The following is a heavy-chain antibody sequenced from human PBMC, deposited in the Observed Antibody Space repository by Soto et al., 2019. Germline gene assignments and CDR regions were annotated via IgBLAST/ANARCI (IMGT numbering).Heavy chain of an antibody. V-gene: IGHV1-69*06. CDR1: GGTFSSYA. CDR2: IIPIFGTA. J-gene: IGHJ4*02. Sequence: GASVKVSCKASGGTFSSYAISWVRQAPGQGLEWMGGIIPIFGTANYAQKFQGRVTITADKSTSTAYMELGSLRSEDTAVYYCARGFRDSSGYSFDYWGQGTLVTVSS. CDR3: ARGFRDSSGYSFDY. D-gene: IGHD3-22*01.